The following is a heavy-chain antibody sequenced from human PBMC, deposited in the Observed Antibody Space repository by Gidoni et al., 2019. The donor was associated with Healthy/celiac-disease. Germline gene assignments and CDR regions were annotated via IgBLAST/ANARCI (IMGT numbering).Heavy chain of an antibody. CDR1: GGTFSSYA. D-gene: IGHD3-3*01. Sequence: QVQLVQSGAEVKKPGSSVKVSCKASGGTFSSYAISWVRQAPGQGLEWMGGIIPIFGTANYAQKFQGRVTITADESTSTAYMELSSLRSEDTAVYYCARGLDYDFWSGYTSGGYFQHWGQGTLVTVSS. CDR2: IIPIFGTA. J-gene: IGHJ1*01. V-gene: IGHV1-69*01. CDR3: ARGLDYDFWSGYTSGGYFQH.